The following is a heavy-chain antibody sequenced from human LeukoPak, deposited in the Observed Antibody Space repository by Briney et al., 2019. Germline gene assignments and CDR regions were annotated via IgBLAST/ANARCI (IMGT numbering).Heavy chain of an antibody. J-gene: IGHJ6*03. CDR1: GVSFSGYA. Sequence: GGSLRLSCAASGVSFSGYAMSWVRQAPGEGVECVSDFCGSGGSTYYADSVKGRFTISRDNSKNTLYLQMNSLRAEDTAVFYCAKERNPYSSSWYSLHYMDVWGKGTTVTISS. CDR3: AKERNPYSSSWYSLHYMDV. D-gene: IGHD6-13*01. V-gene: IGHV3-23*01. CDR2: FCGSGGST.